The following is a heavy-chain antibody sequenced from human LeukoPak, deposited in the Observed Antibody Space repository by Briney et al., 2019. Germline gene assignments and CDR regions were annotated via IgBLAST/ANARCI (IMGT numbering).Heavy chain of an antibody. CDR3: ARDKDYGDYVYYYMDV. CDR1: GGSISSSSYY. J-gene: IGHJ6*03. CDR2: IYYSGST. D-gene: IGHD4-17*01. Sequence: PSETLSLTCTVSGGSISSSSYYWGWIRQPPGKGLEWIGSIYYSGSTYYNPSLKSRVTISVDTSKNQFSLKLSSVTAADTAVYYCARDKDYGDYVYYYMDVWGKGTTVTVSS. V-gene: IGHV4-39*07.